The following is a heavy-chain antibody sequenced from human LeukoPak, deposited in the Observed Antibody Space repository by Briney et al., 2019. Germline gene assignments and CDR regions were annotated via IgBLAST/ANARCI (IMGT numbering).Heavy chain of an antibody. CDR3: ARDSGYDRAPDY. CDR2: ISGSGGST. J-gene: IGHJ4*02. V-gene: IGHV3-23*01. Sequence: PGGSLRLSCAASGFTFSSYAMSWVRQAPGKGLEWVSAISGSGGSTYHADSVKGRFTISRDNSKNTLYLQMNSLRAEDTAVYYCARDSGYDRAPDYWGQGTLVTVSS. D-gene: IGHD5-12*01. CDR1: GFTFSSYA.